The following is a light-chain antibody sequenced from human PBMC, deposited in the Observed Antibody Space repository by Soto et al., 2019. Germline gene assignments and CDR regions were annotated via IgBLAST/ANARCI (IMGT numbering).Light chain of an antibody. CDR1: QSVTSNY. Sequence: EIVLTQSPDTLALSPGERATLSCRASQSVTSNYLAWYQQKSGQAPRLLIFGISSRATGIPDRFSGSGSGTDFTLTIARLEPEDFAVYSCQQYGSSYAFGQGTKLEIK. CDR2: GIS. J-gene: IGKJ2*01. CDR3: QQYGSSYA. V-gene: IGKV3-20*01.